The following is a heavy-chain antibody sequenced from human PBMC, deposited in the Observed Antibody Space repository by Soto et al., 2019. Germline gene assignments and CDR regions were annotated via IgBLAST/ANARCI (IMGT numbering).Heavy chain of an antibody. V-gene: IGHV3-30*18. Sequence: GKGLEWVAVISYDGSNKYYADSVKGRFTISRDNYKNTLYLQMNSLRAEDTAVYYCAKDKGLVVVPAAMLGYYYYGMDVWGQGTTVTGSS. J-gene: IGHJ6*02. CDR2: ISYDGSNK. D-gene: IGHD2-2*01. CDR3: AKDKGLVVVPAAMLGYYYYGMDV.